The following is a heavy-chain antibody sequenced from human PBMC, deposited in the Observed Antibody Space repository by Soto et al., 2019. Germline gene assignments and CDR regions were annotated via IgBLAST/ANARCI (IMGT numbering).Heavy chain of an antibody. V-gene: IGHV3-66*01. Sequence: GSLRLSCAAPGFTVSSKYMSWVRQAPGKGLEWVSLIQSGGPTYYADSVKGRFTISRDNSKNTLYLQMNSLRAEDTAVYYCAKAKGDGSGSYAFDIWGQGTMVTVSS. D-gene: IGHD3-10*01. CDR2: IQSGGPT. J-gene: IGHJ3*02. CDR1: GFTVSSKY. CDR3: AKAKGDGSGSYAFDI.